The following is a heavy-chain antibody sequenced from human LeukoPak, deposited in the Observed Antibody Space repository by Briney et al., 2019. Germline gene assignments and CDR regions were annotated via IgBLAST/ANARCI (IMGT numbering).Heavy chain of an antibody. J-gene: IGHJ4*02. V-gene: IGHV4-31*03. CDR2: IYYSGST. CDR1: GGSISADYY. CDR3: ASRNYDSSGWDFDY. D-gene: IGHD3-22*01. Sequence: SQTLSLTCSVSGGSISADYYWDWIRQHPGKGLEWIGYIYYSGSTYYNPSLKSRVTISVDTSKNQFSLKLSSVTAADTAVYYCASRNYDSSGWDFDYWGQGTLVTVSS.